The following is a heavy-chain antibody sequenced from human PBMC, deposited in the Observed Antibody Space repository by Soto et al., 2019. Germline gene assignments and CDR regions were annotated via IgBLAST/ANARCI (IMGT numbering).Heavy chain of an antibody. D-gene: IGHD4-17*01. CDR1: GFTFSSYS. Sequence: EVQLLESGGGLVKPGGSLRLSCAASGFTFSSYSMNWVRQAPGKGLEWVSSISSSSSYIYYADSVKGRFTISRDNAKNSLYLQMNSLRAEDTAVYYCARVGLPAVTIIDYWGQGTLVTVSS. CDR3: ARVGLPAVTIIDY. CDR2: ISSSSSYI. V-gene: IGHV3-21*01. J-gene: IGHJ4*02.